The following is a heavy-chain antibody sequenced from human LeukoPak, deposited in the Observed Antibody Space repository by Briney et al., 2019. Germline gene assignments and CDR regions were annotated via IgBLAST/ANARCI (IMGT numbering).Heavy chain of an antibody. J-gene: IGHJ6*04. CDR3: ASPGGGSSSWYLSLDV. V-gene: IGHV1-18*01. D-gene: IGHD6-13*01. CDR1: GHTFPSYG. CDR2: ISAYNGNT. Sequence: GASVKVSCKASGHTFPSYGISWVRQAPGQGLEWMGWISAYNGNTNYAQKLQDRVTMTTDTSTMELRSLRSDDTAVYYCASPGGGSSSWYLSLDVWGKGTTVTVSS.